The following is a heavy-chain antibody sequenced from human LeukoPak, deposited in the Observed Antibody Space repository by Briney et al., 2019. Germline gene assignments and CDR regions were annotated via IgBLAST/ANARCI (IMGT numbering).Heavy chain of an antibody. D-gene: IGHD3-10*01. CDR2: IKQDGSEK. V-gene: IGHV3-7*03. J-gene: IGHJ6*04. CDR3: ARAPPRRLLWFGMDV. CDR1: GFTFSSYW. Sequence: GGSLRLSCAASGFTFSSYWMSWVRQAPGKGLEWVANIKQDGSEKYYVDSVKGRFTISRDNAKNSLYLQMNSLRAVDTAVYYCARAPPRRLLWFGMDVWGKGTTVTVSS.